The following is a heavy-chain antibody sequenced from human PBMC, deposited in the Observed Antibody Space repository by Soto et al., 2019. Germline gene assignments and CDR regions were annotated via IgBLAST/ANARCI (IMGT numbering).Heavy chain of an antibody. J-gene: IGHJ6*02. CDR1: GGSISSSSYY. D-gene: IGHD4-4*01. CDR2: IYYSGST. V-gene: IGHV4-39*07. CDR3: ARVDYSNYGMDV. Sequence: SETLSLTCTVSGGSISSSSYYWGWIRQPPGKGLEWIGSIYYSGSTYYNPSLKSRVTISVDTSKNQFSLKLSSVTAADTAVYYCARVDYSNYGMDVWGQGTTVTVSS.